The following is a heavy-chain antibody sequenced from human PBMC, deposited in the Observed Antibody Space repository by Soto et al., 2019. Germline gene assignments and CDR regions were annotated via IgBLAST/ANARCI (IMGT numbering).Heavy chain of an antibody. CDR2: ISYDGSNK. Sequence: GGSLRLSCAASGFTFSSYGMHWVRQAPGKGLEWVAVISYDGSNKYYADSVKGRFTISRDNSKNTLYLQMNSLRAEDTAVYYCAKALVDVVVTAAMLDYWGQGTLVTVSS. D-gene: IGHD2-2*01. J-gene: IGHJ4*02. CDR3: AKALVDVVVTAAMLDY. V-gene: IGHV3-30*18. CDR1: GFTFSSYG.